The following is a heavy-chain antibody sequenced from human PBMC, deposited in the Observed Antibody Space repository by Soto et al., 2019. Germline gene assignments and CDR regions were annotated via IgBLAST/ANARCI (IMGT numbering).Heavy chain of an antibody. CDR1: GYTFTSYD. J-gene: IGHJ4*02. V-gene: IGHV1-8*01. CDR3: ASGLRITMVRGVLAPNY. CDR2: MNPNSGNT. Sequence: ASVKVSCKASGYTFTSYDINWVRQATGQGLEWMGWMNPNSGNTGYAQKFQGRVTMTRNTSISTAYMELSSLRSEDTAVYYCASGLRITMVRGVLAPNYWGQGTLVTVSS. D-gene: IGHD3-10*01.